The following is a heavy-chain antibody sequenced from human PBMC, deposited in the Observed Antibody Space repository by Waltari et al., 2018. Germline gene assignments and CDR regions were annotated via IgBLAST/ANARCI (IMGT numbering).Heavy chain of an antibody. D-gene: IGHD2-21*01. CDR2: IYYSGST. Sequence: QVQLQESGPGLVKPSQTLSLTCTVSGGSISSGGYYWSWIRQHPGKGLEWMGYIYYSGSTYYNPSLRSRVTISVDTSKNQCSLKLSSVTAADTAVYYCARIGDLFQNWFDPWGQGTLVTVSS. J-gene: IGHJ5*02. V-gene: IGHV4-31*03. CDR3: ARIGDLFQNWFDP. CDR1: GGSISSGGYY.